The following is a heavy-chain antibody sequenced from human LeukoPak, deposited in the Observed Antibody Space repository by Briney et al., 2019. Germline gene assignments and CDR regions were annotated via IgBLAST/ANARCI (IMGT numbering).Heavy chain of an antibody. CDR3: ARPLRIAAAGYLDY. V-gene: IGHV1-69*04. J-gene: IGHJ4*02. CDR1: GGTFSSYA. CDR2: IIPILGIA. Sequence: ASVKVSCKTSGGTFSSYAISWVRQAPGQGLEWMGRIIPILGIANYAQKFRGRVTITADKSTSTAYMELSSLRSEDTAVYYCARPLRIAAAGYLDYWGQGTLVTVSS. D-gene: IGHD6-13*01.